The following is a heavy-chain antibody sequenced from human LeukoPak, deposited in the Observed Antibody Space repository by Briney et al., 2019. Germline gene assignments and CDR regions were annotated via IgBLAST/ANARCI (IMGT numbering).Heavy chain of an antibody. Sequence: SETLSLTCAVYGGSFSGYYWSWIRQPPGKGLEWIGEINHSGSTNYNPSLKSRVTISVDTSKNQFSLKLSSVTAADTAVYYCAREPMAAAGHYYFDYWGQGTLVTVSS. CDR2: INHSGST. CDR1: GGSFSGYY. D-gene: IGHD6-13*01. V-gene: IGHV4-34*01. CDR3: AREPMAAAGHYYFDY. J-gene: IGHJ4*02.